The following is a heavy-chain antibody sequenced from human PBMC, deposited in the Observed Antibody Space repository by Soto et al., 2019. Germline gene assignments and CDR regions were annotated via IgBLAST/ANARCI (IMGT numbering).Heavy chain of an antibody. V-gene: IGHV3-43*01. CDR3: AKDIQSEVGLTHYYYYGMDV. CDR2: ISWDGGST. D-gene: IGHD2-15*01. J-gene: IGHJ6*02. CDR1: GFTFDDYT. Sequence: EVQLVESGGVVVQPGGSLRLSCAASGFTFDDYTMHWVRQAPGKGLEWVSLISWDGGSTYYADSVKGRFTISRDNSKNSLYLQMNSLRTEDTAWYYCAKDIQSEVGLTHYYYYGMDVWGQGTTVTVSS.